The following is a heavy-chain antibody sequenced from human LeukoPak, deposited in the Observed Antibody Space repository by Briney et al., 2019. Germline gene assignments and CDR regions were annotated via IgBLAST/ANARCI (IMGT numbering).Heavy chain of an antibody. J-gene: IGHJ4*02. D-gene: IGHD3-22*01. CDR1: GGSISSGGYY. Sequence: PSETLSLTCTVSGGSISSGGYYWRWIRQHPGKGLEWFGYIYYSGSTYYNPSLKSRVTISVDVSKYQFSLKLSSVTAADTAVYYCARADYYDSSGYYYWGQGTLVTVSS. CDR3: ARADYYDSSGYYY. CDR2: IYYSGST. V-gene: IGHV4-31*03.